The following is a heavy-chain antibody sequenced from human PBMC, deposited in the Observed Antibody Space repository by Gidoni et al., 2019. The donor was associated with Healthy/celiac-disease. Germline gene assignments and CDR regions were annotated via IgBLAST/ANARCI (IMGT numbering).Heavy chain of an antibody. Sequence: EVQLVESGGGLVKPGGSLRLSCAAPGFTFSSYSMNWVRQAPGKGLEWVSSISSSSSYIYYADSVKGRFTISRDNAKNSLYLQMNSLRAEDTAVYYCARAGTSYFDWLSVDAFDIWGQGTMVTVSS. V-gene: IGHV3-21*01. CDR2: ISSSSSYI. CDR1: GFTFSSYS. D-gene: IGHD3-9*01. CDR3: ARAGTSYFDWLSVDAFDI. J-gene: IGHJ3*02.